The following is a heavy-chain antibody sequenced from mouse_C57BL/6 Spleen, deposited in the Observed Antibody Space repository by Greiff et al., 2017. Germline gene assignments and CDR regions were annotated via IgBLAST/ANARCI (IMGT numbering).Heavy chain of an antibody. J-gene: IGHJ4*01. CDR2: INYDGSST. CDR1: GFTFSDYY. CDR3: ARERLGKAMDY. D-gene: IGHD4-1*01. Sequence: EVKLMESEGGLVQPGSSMKLSCTASGFTFSDYYMAWVRQVPEKGLEWVANINYDGSSTYYLDSLKSRFIISRDNAKNILYLQMSSLKSEDTATYYCARERLGKAMDYWGQGTSVTVSS. V-gene: IGHV5-16*01.